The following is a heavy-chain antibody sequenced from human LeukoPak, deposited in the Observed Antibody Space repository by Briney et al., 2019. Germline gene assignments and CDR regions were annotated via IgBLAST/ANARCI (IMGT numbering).Heavy chain of an antibody. CDR3: ARTNYDILTGYLKKTNYFDY. D-gene: IGHD3-9*01. J-gene: IGHJ4*02. CDR2: IIPIFGTA. CDR1: GGTFSSYA. V-gene: IGHV1-69*13. Sequence: SVKVSCKASGGTFSSYAISWVRQAPGQGLEWMGGIIPIFGTANYAQKFQGRVTITADESTSTAYMELSSLRSEDTAVYYCARTNYDILTGYLKKTNYFDYWGQGTLVTVSS.